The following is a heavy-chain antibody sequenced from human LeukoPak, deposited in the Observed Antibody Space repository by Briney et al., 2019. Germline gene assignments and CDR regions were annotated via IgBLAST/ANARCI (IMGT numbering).Heavy chain of an antibody. CDR2: IRYYGSIQ. CDR3: AKGYGESHFDS. Sequence: GGSLRLSCAASGFTFRSYGMHLVRQAPGKGLEWVAFIRYYGSIQYYADSVKGRFSISRDNSNNTLYLQMNSLRAEDTAVYFCAKGYGESHFDSWGQGTLVTVSS. D-gene: IGHD5-18*01. V-gene: IGHV3-30*02. J-gene: IGHJ4*02. CDR1: GFTFRSYG.